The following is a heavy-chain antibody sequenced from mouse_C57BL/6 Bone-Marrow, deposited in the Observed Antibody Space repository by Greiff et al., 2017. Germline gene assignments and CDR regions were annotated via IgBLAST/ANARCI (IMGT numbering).Heavy chain of an antibody. J-gene: IGHJ3*01. V-gene: IGHV5-2*01. CDR1: EYEFPSHD. CDR2: INSDGGST. CDR3: ATRGYDYDWFAY. D-gene: IGHD2-4*01. Sequence: EVKLMESGGGLVQPGESLKLSCESNEYEFPSHDMSWVRKTPEKRLELVAAINSDGGSTYYPDTMERRFIISRDITKKTLYLQMSSLRSEDTALYYCATRGYDYDWFAYWGQGTLVTVSA.